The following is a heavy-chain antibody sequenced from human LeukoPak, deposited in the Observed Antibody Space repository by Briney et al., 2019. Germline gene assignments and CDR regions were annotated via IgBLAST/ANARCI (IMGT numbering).Heavy chain of an antibody. D-gene: IGHD3-22*01. CDR2: IYTSGST. Sequence: SETLSLTCTVSGDSSSSYYWGWIRQPAGKGLEWIGRIYTSGSTNYNPSLKSRVTISVDTSKNQFSLKLSSVTAADTAVYYCARVSSGPYYYYYMDVWGKGTTVTVSS. J-gene: IGHJ6*03. CDR1: GDSSSSYY. V-gene: IGHV4-4*07. CDR3: ARVSSGPYYYYYMDV.